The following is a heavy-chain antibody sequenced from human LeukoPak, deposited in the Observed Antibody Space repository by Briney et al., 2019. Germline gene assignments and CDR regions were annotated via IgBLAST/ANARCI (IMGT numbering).Heavy chain of an antibody. CDR3: AKDDYGGNSEL. D-gene: IGHD4-23*01. CDR1: GLTFSSYA. Sequence: GGSLRLSCAASGLTFSSYAMSWVRQAPGKGLEWVSAISGSGGGTYYADSVKGRFTNSRDNSKNTLYLRMNSLRAEDTAVYYCAKDDYGGNSELWGQGTLVTVSS. CDR2: ISGSGGGT. J-gene: IGHJ4*02. V-gene: IGHV3-23*01.